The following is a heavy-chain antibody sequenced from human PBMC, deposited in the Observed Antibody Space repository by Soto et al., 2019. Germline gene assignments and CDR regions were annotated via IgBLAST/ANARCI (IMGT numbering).Heavy chain of an antibody. D-gene: IGHD3-10*01. CDR3: ASSRGRGVYYYHYGRDG. J-gene: IGHJ6*04. CDR1: GGSISSSSYY. V-gene: IGHV4-39*01. CDR2: IYYSGST. Sequence: PSETLSLTCTVSGGSISSSSYYWGWIRQPPGKGLEWIGSIYYSGSTYYNPSLKSRVTISVDTSKNQFSLKLSSVTAADTAVYYCASSRGRGVYYYHYGRDGRGKGTTVT.